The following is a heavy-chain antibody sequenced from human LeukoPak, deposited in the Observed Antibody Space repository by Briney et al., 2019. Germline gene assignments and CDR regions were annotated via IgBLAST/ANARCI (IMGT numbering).Heavy chain of an antibody. D-gene: IGHD6-19*01. CDR2: INHSGST. Sequence: SETLSLTCAVYGGSFSGYYWSWIRQPPVKGLEWIGEINHSGSTNYNPSLKSRVTISVDTSKNQFSLKLSSVTAADTAVYYCARAHGVSRLAQLYYFDYWGQGTLVTVSS. V-gene: IGHV4-34*01. J-gene: IGHJ4*02. CDR1: GGSFSGYY. CDR3: ARAHGVSRLAQLYYFDY.